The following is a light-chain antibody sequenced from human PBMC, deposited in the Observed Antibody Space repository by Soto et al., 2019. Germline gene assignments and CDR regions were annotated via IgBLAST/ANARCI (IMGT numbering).Light chain of an antibody. CDR1: QSISSY. Sequence: DIQMTQSPSSLSASVGDRVTITCRASQSISSYLNWYQQKPGKAPKLLIYAASSLQSGVPSRFSGSGSGTDFTLTISSPQPEDFATYYCQQSYSTPQLTFGGGTKVDIK. CDR2: AAS. CDR3: QQSYSTPQLT. J-gene: IGKJ4*01. V-gene: IGKV1-39*01.